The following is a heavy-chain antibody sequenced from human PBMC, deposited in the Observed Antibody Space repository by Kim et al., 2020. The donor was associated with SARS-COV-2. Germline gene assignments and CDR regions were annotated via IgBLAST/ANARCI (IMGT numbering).Heavy chain of an antibody. CDR3: ARYCESRGCLDRWFDP. V-gene: IGHV4-31*03. CDR1: GGSISSDNYY. J-gene: IGHJ5*02. Sequence: SETLSLTCTVSGGSISSDNYYWSWIRQYPGKGLEWIGFSYYSGSIYYNPSLKSRVIISVDTSKNQFTLKLTSVTAADTAMYYCARYCESRGCLDRWFDP. D-gene: IGHD3-22*01. CDR2: SYYSGSI.